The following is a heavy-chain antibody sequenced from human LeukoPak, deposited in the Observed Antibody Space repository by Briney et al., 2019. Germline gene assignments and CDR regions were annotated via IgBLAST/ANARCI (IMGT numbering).Heavy chain of an antibody. Sequence: GRSLTLSCAASGFTFSTYGMHWVRQAPAKGLEGVEVIWYDGSNKDYADSVKGRFTISRDNSKNTLYLQMNSLRAEDTAVYYCARGAFSGGWYADCWGQGTLVTVSS. CDR2: IWYDGSNK. CDR1: GFTFSTYG. J-gene: IGHJ4*02. V-gene: IGHV3-33*01. D-gene: IGHD6-19*01. CDR3: ARGAFSGGWYADC.